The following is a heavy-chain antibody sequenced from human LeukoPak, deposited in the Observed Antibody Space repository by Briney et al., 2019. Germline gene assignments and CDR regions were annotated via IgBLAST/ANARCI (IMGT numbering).Heavy chain of an antibody. D-gene: IGHD5-18*01. CDR3: VKGQLWFYGMDV. Sequence: GGSLRLSCSASGFIFSSNALHWARRAPGKGLEYVSGINSNGGRTYYADSAKGRFTISRDNSKNTVYLQMSSLRAEDTAAYYCVKGQLWFYGMDVWGQGTTVTVSS. J-gene: IGHJ6*02. V-gene: IGHV3-64*03. CDR1: GFIFSSNA. CDR2: INSNGGRT.